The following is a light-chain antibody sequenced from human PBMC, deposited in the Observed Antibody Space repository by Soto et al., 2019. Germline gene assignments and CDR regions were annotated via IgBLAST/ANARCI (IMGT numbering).Light chain of an antibody. Sequence: QSVLTQPPSASGTPGQRVTISCSGSNSNIGSNAVNWYQQLPATAPKFLIYSNNQRPSGVPDRFSGSKSGTSASLAISGLQSEDEADYYCAAWDDSLNAVVFGGGTKLTVL. V-gene: IGLV1-44*01. J-gene: IGLJ2*01. CDR3: AAWDDSLNAVV. CDR2: SNN. CDR1: NSNIGSNA.